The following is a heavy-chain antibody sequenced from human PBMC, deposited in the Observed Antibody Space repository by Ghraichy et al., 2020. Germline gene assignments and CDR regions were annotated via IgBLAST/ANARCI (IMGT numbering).Heavy chain of an antibody. J-gene: IGHJ4*02. CDR2: ISAYNGNT. CDR1: GYTFTSYG. V-gene: IGHV1-18*01. Sequence: ASVKVSCKASGYTFTSYGISWVRQAPGQGLEWMGWISAYNGNTNYAQKLQGRVTMTTDTSTSTAYMELRSLRSDDTAVYYCARTPTPYSSGWSYVELYYFDYWGQGTLVTVSS. CDR3: ARTPTPYSSGWSYVELYYFDY. D-gene: IGHD6-19*01.